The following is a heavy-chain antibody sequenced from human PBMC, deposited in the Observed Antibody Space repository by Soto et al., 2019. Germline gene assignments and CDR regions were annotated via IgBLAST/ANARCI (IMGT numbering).Heavy chain of an antibody. V-gene: IGHV3-23*01. J-gene: IGHJ6*03. CDR1: GFTFSSYA. Sequence: GGSLRLSCAASGFTFSSYAMSWVRQAPGKGLEWVSAISGSGGSTYYADSVKGRFTISRDNSKNTLYLQMNSLRAEDTAVYYCAKTRTRPRIAARDGYYYYMDVWGKGTMVTVSS. CDR2: ISGSGGST. D-gene: IGHD6-6*01. CDR3: AKTRTRPRIAARDGYYYYMDV.